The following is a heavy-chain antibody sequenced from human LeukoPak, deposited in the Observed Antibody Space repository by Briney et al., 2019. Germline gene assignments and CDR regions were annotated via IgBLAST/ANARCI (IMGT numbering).Heavy chain of an antibody. CDR2: IKTDNTGGTA. V-gene: IGHV3-15*01. Sequence: GGSLRLSCAASEFTFDNYAMSWVRQAPGKGLEWVGRIKTDNTGGTADYAAPVKGRFTISRDDSDNTLYLQMDSLKTEDSGVYYCTTIYMGATFDFWGQGALVAVSS. J-gene: IGHJ4*02. CDR3: TTIYMGATFDF. D-gene: IGHD1-26*01. CDR1: EFTFDNYA.